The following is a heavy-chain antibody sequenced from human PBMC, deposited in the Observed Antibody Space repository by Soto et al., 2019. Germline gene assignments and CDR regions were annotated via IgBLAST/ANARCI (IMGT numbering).Heavy chain of an antibody. V-gene: IGHV4-31*03. CDR2: IYYSGGT. CDR1: GGSISSGGYF. Sequence: QVQLQESGPGLVKPSQTLSLTCTVSGGSISSGGYFWNWIRQHPGKGLEWIGYIYYSGGTYYNPSLXSXXTISVDTSKNQCSLKLSSVTAAGTAVYYCAREPSIWGQGTLVTVSS. CDR3: AREPSI. J-gene: IGHJ4*02.